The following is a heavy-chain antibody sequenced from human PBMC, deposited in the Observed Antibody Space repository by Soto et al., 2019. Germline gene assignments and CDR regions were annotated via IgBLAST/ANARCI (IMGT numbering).Heavy chain of an antibody. Sequence: PGGSLRLSCAASGFTFSSYAMSWVRQAPGKGLEWVSAISGSGGSTYYADSVKGRFTISRDNSKNTLYLQMNSLRAEDTAVYYCAKEYYYDSSGYSAFDIWGQGTMVTVSS. V-gene: IGHV3-23*01. CDR2: ISGSGGST. D-gene: IGHD3-22*01. CDR1: GFTFSSYA. CDR3: AKEYYYDSSGYSAFDI. J-gene: IGHJ3*02.